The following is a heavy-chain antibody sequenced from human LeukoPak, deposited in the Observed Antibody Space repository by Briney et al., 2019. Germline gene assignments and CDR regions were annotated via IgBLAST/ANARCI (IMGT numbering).Heavy chain of an antibody. V-gene: IGHV3-7*04. D-gene: IGHD3-16*01. CDR3: ATDGGNYPDRFDP. J-gene: IGHJ5*02. CDR2: IKQDGSEK. CDR1: GFIFSNNW. Sequence: QAGGSLRLSCAASGFIFSNNWMSWVRRAPGKGLEWVASIKQDGSEKYYVDSVKGRFTISRDNAKNSLSLQMNGLRVEDTALYYCATDGGNYPDRFDPWGQGTLVTVSS.